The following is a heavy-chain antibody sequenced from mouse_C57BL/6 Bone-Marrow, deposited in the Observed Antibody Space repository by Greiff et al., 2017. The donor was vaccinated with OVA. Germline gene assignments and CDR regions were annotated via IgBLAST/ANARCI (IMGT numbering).Heavy chain of an antibody. CDR2: INPNNGGT. V-gene: IGHV1-26*01. CDR3: ARLGYGSSYWYFDV. CDR1: GYTFTDYY. J-gene: IGHJ1*03. Sequence: EVQLQQSGPELVKPGASVKISCKASGYTFTDYYMNWVKQSHGKSLEWIGDINPNNGGTSYNQKFKGKATLTVDKSSNTAYMELRSLTSEDSAVYYCARLGYGSSYWYFDVWGTGTTVTVSS. D-gene: IGHD1-1*01.